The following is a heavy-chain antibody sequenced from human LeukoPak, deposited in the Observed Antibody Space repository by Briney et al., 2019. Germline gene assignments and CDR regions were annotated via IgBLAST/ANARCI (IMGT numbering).Heavy chain of an antibody. CDR2: ISSSSSYI. J-gene: IGHJ4*02. V-gene: IGHV3-21*01. Sequence: GGSLRLSCAASGFTFSSYSMNWVRQAPGKGLEWVSSISSSSSYIYYADSVKGRFTISRDNAKNSLYLQMNSLRAEDTVVYYCARGYYGSGSPGAFGYWGQGTLVTVSS. D-gene: IGHD3-10*01. CDR1: GFTFSSYS. CDR3: ARGYYGSGSPGAFGY.